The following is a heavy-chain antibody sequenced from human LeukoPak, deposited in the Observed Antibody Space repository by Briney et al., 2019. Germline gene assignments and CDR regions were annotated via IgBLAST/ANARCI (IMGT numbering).Heavy chain of an antibody. V-gene: IGHV3-23*01. CDR2: ISGSGVST. J-gene: IGHJ6*03. D-gene: IGHD2-2*01. Sequence: GGSLRLSCAASGFTFSSYAMSWVRQAPGKGLEWVSAISGSGVSTYYADSVKGRFTISRDNSKNTLYVQMSSLRAEDTAAYYCATSPQSRDCSSTSCYSYYYMDVWGKGTTVTVSS. CDR1: GFTFSSYA. CDR3: ATSPQSRDCSSTSCYSYYYMDV.